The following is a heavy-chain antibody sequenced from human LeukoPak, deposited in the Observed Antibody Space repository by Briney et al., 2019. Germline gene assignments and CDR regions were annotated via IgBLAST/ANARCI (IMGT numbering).Heavy chain of an antibody. CDR1: GYTFTGYY. Sequence: ASVKVSCKASGYTFTGYYMHWVRQAPGQGLEWMGWINPNSGGTNYAQKFQGRVTMTRDTSISTAYMELSRLRSDDTAVYYCARDDPLEISYYYDSSGYYIETYAFDIWGQGTMVTVSS. J-gene: IGHJ3*02. V-gene: IGHV1-2*02. CDR3: ARDDPLEISYYYDSSGYYIETYAFDI. CDR2: INPNSGGT. D-gene: IGHD3-22*01.